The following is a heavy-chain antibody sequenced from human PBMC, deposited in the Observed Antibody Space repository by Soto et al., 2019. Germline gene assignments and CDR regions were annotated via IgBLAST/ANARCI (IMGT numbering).Heavy chain of an antibody. V-gene: IGHV1-69*01. CDR3: ARDHSLVGGTYYFDY. CDR2: ITPILGTP. J-gene: IGHJ4*02. CDR1: GGNLNNYA. Sequence: QVQLVQSGAEVKKPGSSVKVSCKASGGNLNNYAISWVRQAPGQGLEWMGGITPILGTPKYAQKFQGRVTITAVESTITVYMELTNLRPEDTALYHCARDHSLVGGTYYFDYWGQGTLVTVSS. D-gene: IGHD1-26*01.